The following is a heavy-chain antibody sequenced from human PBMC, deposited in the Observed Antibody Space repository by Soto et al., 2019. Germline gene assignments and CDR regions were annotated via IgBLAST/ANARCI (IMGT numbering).Heavy chain of an antibody. J-gene: IGHJ2*01. V-gene: IGHV1-69*01. CDR2: IIPIFGTA. CDR1: GGTFTNYA. D-gene: IGHD4-17*01. CDR3: ASPLRSLSWYFDL. Sequence: QVQLVQSGAEVKKPGSSVKVSCKASGGTFTNYAINWARQAPGQGLEWLGGIIPIFGTANYAQKLQGRLTITADESTSTAYMELSSLRSEDTAVYYCASPLRSLSWYFDLWGRGTLVTVSS.